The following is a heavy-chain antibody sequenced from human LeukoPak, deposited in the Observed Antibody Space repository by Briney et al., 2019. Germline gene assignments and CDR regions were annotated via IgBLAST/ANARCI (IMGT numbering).Heavy chain of an antibody. J-gene: IGHJ6*02. CDR1: GGSISSSSYY. Sequence: SETLSLTCTVSGGSISSSSYYWGWIRQPPGKGLEWIGSIYYSGSTYYNPSLKSRVTISVDTSKNQFSLKLSSVTAADTAVYYCARDGVRINDFWSGYYTRAGYYGMDVWGQGTTVTVSS. D-gene: IGHD3-3*01. CDR2: IYYSGST. CDR3: ARDGVRINDFWSGYYTRAGYYGMDV. V-gene: IGHV4-39*02.